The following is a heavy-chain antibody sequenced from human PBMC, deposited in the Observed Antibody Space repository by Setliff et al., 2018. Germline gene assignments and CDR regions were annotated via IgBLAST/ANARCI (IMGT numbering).Heavy chain of an antibody. Sequence: EASVKVSCKASGYTFNNYGVAWVRQAPGQGLDWMGWVTIYNGNTKYAQNLQGRLTLSTDRSTNTVYMELGSLTTDDTAIYYCARVESMVRGKNILRHFDYWGQGTQVTSP. D-gene: IGHD3-10*01. CDR1: GYTFNNYG. V-gene: IGHV1-18*01. CDR2: VTIYNGNT. J-gene: IGHJ4*02. CDR3: ARVESMVRGKNILRHFDY.